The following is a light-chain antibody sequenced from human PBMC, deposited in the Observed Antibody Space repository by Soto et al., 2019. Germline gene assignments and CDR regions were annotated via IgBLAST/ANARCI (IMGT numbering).Light chain of an antibody. V-gene: IGKV3-11*01. Sequence: EIVLTQSPATLSLSPGDRATLSCRASQSVTSSLAWFQQKPGQAPRLLIYDVSRRATAIPARFSGSGSGTDFTLTNSSLEPEDFAVYYCQQRTTWPTFGGGTKVEIK. J-gene: IGKJ4*01. CDR1: QSVTSS. CDR2: DVS. CDR3: QQRTTWPT.